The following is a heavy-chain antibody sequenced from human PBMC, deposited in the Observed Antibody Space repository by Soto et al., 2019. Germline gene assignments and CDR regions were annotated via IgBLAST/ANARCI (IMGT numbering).Heavy chain of an antibody. V-gene: IGHV3-13*01. CDR2: IGFAGDT. CDR3: VRGLPGGFDP. Sequence: PGGSLRLSCGASGSIFSNFDMHWVRQTTEKGLEWVSGIGFAGDTNYSGSVKGRFTISRENAKNSLFLQMNSLRVGDTAVYYCVRGLPGGFDPWGQGTLVTVSS. CDR1: GSIFSNFD. J-gene: IGHJ5*02. D-gene: IGHD3-10*01.